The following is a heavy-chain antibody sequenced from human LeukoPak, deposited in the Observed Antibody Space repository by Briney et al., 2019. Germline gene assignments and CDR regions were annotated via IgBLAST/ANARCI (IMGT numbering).Heavy chain of an antibody. CDR1: GYTFTSYG. CDR2: IIPIFGTA. J-gene: IGHJ4*02. Sequence: SVKVSCKASGYTFTSYGISWVRQAPGQGLEWMGGIIPIFGTANYAQKFQGRVTITADESTSTAYMELSSLRSEDTAVYYCATETLSHDGIDGHWGQGTLVAVSS. V-gene: IGHV1-69*13. D-gene: IGHD3-16*01. CDR3: ATETLSHDGIDGH.